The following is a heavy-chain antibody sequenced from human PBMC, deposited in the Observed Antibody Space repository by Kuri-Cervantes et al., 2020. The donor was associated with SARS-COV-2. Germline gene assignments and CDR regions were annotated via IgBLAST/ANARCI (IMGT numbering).Heavy chain of an antibody. D-gene: IGHD5-24*01. Sequence: SVKVSCKASGDSFDYRFLHWVRQAPGQPLEWMGWITPFNGNTNYAQRFQDRVTITRDRSMSTAYMELSSLRSDDAAMYYCARSGPGAISREDGACDIWGQGTMVTVSS. CDR2: ITPFNGNT. CDR3: ARSGPGAISREDGACDI. CDR1: GDSFDYRF. V-gene: IGHV1-45*01. J-gene: IGHJ3*02.